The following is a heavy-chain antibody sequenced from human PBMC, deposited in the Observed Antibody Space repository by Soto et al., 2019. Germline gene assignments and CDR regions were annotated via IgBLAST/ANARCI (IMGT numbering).Heavy chain of an antibody. CDR2: IWYDGSNK. J-gene: IGHJ4*02. D-gene: IGHD3-3*01. V-gene: IGHV3-33*01. CDR1: GFTFSSYG. CDR3: ARDGVEDDFWSGYYYFDY. Sequence: QVQLVESGGGVVQPGRSLRLSCAASGFTFSSYGMHWVRQAPGKGLEWVAVIWYDGSNKYYADSVKGRFTISRDNSKNTLYLQMNSLRAEDTAVYYCARDGVEDDFWSGYYYFDYWGQGTLVTVSS.